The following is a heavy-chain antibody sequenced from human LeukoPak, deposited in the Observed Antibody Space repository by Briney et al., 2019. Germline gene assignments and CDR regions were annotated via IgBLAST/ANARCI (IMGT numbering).Heavy chain of an antibody. J-gene: IGHJ4*02. CDR2: IYYRGST. D-gene: IGHD1-20*01. Sequence: PSETLSLTCTVSGGSISRSSDSWGWIRQPPGKGLEWIGNIYYRGSTYYNPSLKSRVTISVDTSRTQFSLRLSSVTAADTAVYYCAKHNWNDLGGFDFWGQGTLVAVSS. V-gene: IGHV4-39*07. CDR3: AKHNWNDLGGFDF. CDR1: GGSISRSSDS.